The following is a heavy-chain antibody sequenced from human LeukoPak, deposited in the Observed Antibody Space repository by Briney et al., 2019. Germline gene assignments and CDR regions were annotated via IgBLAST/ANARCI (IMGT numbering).Heavy chain of an antibody. D-gene: IGHD5-12*01. J-gene: IGHJ6*03. CDR3: AKVPIGYDFGRSYMDV. Sequence: PGGSLRLSCAASGFTFSSYAMSWVRQAPGKGLEWVSTISGGGTTCYADSVKGRFTISRNNSKNTLCLQMNSLRAEDTAVYYCAKVPIGYDFGRSYMDVWGKGTTVTVSS. CDR1: GFTFSSYA. V-gene: IGHV3-23*01. CDR2: ISGGGTT.